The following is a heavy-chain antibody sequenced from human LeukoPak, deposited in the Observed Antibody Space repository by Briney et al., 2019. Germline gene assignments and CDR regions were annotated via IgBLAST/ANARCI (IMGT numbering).Heavy chain of an antibody. CDR1: GFTFSSYA. J-gene: IGHJ4*02. CDR3: AKLSITMIVVVSTQDY. V-gene: IGHV3-23*01. D-gene: IGHD3-22*01. CDR2: ISGSGGST. Sequence: GGSLRLSCAASGFTFSSYAMSWVRQAPGKGLEWVSAISGSGGSTYYADSAKGRFTISRDNSKNTLYLQMNSLRAEDTAVYYCAKLSITMIVVVSTQDYWGQGTLVTVS.